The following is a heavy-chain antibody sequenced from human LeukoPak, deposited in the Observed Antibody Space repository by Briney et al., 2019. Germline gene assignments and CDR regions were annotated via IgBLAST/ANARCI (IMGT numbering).Heavy chain of an antibody. CDR2: MNQDGREK. CDR1: GFIFRHYW. CDR3: ARADYGPGDC. V-gene: IGHV3-7*01. D-gene: IGHD3-10*01. Sequence: GGSLRLSCAASGFIFRHYWMSWVRQAPGKGLEWVANMNQDGREKFYVDSVKGRFTISRDNAKNSLYLQMNSLRAEDTAVYYCARADYGPGDCWGQGTLVIVSS. J-gene: IGHJ4*02.